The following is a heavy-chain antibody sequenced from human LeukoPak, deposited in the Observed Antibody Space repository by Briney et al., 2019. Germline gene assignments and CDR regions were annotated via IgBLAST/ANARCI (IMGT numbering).Heavy chain of an antibody. J-gene: IGHJ4*02. Sequence: GGSLRLSCAASGFTFNNYAMNWVRQAPGKGLEWVSVISGSGGTTYYADSVKGRFTISRDNSKNTLYLQVNSLRAEDTAVYYCAKGGKWDVTPFDYWGQGTLVTVSS. CDR1: GFTFNNYA. CDR2: ISGSGGTT. V-gene: IGHV3-23*01. D-gene: IGHD1-26*01. CDR3: AKGGKWDVTPFDY.